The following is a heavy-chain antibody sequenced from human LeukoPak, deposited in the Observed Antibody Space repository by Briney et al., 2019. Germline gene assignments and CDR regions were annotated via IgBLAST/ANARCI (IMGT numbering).Heavy chain of an antibody. V-gene: IGHV4-34*01. J-gene: IGHJ4*02. D-gene: IGHD3-22*01. CDR1: GGSFSGYY. Sequence: SETLSLTCAVYGGSFSGYYWSWIRQPPGKGLEWIGEINHSGSTNYNPSLKSRVTISVDTSKNQFSLKLSSVTAADTAVYYCARVDSSGHYFVDNWGQGILVTVSS. CDR3: ARVDSSGHYFVDN. CDR2: INHSGST.